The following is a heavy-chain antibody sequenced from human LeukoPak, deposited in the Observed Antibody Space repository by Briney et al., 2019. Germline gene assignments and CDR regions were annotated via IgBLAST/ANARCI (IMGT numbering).Heavy chain of an antibody. CDR3: AREDYYYGSGSYQPKDMVDY. CDR1: GGTFSSYA. V-gene: IGHV1-46*01. CDR2: INPSGGST. D-gene: IGHD3-10*01. Sequence: ASVKVSCKASGGTFSSYAISWVRQAPGQGLEWMGIINPSGGSTSYAQKFQGRVTMTRDTSTSTVYMELSSLRSEDTAVYYCAREDYYYGSGSYQPKDMVDYWGQGTLVTVSS. J-gene: IGHJ4*02.